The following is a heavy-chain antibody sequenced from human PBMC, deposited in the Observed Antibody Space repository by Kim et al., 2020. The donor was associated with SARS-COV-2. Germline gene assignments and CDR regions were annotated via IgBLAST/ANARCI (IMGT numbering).Heavy chain of an antibody. Sequence: GGSLRLSCAASGFTFSSYSMNWVRQAPGKGLEWVSSISSSSSYIYYADSVKGRFTISRDNAKNSLYLQMNSLRAEDTAVYYCARALYSSSWYNYFDYWGQGTLVTVSS. CDR2: ISSSSSYI. D-gene: IGHD6-13*01. J-gene: IGHJ4*02. V-gene: IGHV3-21*01. CDR1: GFTFSSYS. CDR3: ARALYSSSWYNYFDY.